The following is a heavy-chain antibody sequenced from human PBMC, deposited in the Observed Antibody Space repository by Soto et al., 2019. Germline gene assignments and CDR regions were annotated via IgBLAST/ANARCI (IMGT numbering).Heavy chain of an antibody. D-gene: IGHD2-2*01. CDR3: AKDVCSPSSTSCYEGYMDV. V-gene: IGHV3-9*01. CDR2: ISWNSGSI. Sequence: EVQLVESGGGLVQPGRSLRLSCAASGFTFDDYAMHWVRQAPGKGLEWVSGISWNSGSIGYADSVKGRFTISRDNAKNSLYLQMNSLRAEDTALYYCAKDVCSPSSTSCYEGYMDVWGKGTTVTVSS. J-gene: IGHJ6*03. CDR1: GFTFDDYA.